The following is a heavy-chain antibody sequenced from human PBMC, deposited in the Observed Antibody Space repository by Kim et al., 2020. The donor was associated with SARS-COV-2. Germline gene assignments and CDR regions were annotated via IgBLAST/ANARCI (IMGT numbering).Heavy chain of an antibody. Sequence: GGSLRLSCAASGFTFSSYSMNWVRQAPGKGLEWVSSISSSSSYIYYADSVKGRFTISRDNAKNSLYLQMNSLRAEDTAVYYCARDHMVRGVTAYWYFDLWGRGTLVTVSS. CDR3: ARDHMVRGVTAYWYFDL. D-gene: IGHD3-10*01. CDR1: GFTFSSYS. V-gene: IGHV3-21*01. J-gene: IGHJ2*01. CDR2: ISSSSSYI.